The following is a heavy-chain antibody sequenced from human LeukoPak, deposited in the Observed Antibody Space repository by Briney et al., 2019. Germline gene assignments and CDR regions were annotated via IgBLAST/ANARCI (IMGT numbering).Heavy chain of an antibody. V-gene: IGHV3-23*01. CDR2: IGGGGGNT. D-gene: IGHD3-16*01. CDR3: AKGDYPY. Sequence: GGSLRLSCVASGFTFSSYAMTWVRQAPGKGLEWVSVIGGGGGNTDYADSVKGRFSISRDNSRSTLYLQMNSLRAEDTAVYYCAKGDYPYWGQGTLVTVSS. J-gene: IGHJ4*02. CDR1: GFTFSSYA.